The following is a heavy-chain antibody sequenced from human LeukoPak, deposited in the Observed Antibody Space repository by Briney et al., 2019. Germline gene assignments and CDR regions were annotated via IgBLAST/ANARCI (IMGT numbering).Heavy chain of an antibody. Sequence: KPGGSLRLSCAASGFTFSNYAMSWVRQAPGKGLEWVSAISGSGGSAYYADSVKGRFTISRDNSKNTLYLQMNSLRAEDTAVYYCAKDPYSSGWFDAFDIWGQGTMVTVSS. V-gene: IGHV3-23*01. D-gene: IGHD6-19*01. CDR1: GFTFSNYA. CDR3: AKDPYSSGWFDAFDI. J-gene: IGHJ3*02. CDR2: ISGSGGSA.